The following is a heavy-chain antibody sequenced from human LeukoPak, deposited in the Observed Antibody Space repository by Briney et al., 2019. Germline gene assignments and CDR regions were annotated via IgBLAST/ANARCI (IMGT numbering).Heavy chain of an antibody. V-gene: IGHV5-51*01. CDR3: ASASSWYGWFDP. CDR2: IYPGDSET. J-gene: IGHJ5*02. D-gene: IGHD6-13*01. CDR1: GYIFTSYW. Sequence: GESLKISCKGSGYIFTSYWIGWVRQMPGKGLEWMGIIYPGDSETRYSPSLQGQVTISADKSISTAYLQWSSLKASDTAMYYCASASSWYGWFDPWGQGTLVTVSS.